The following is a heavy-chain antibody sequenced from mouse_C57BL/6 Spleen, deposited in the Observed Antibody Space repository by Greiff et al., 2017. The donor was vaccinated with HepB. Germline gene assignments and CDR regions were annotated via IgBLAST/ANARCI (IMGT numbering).Heavy chain of an antibody. J-gene: IGHJ2*01. CDR1: GFTFSSYG. CDR2: ISSGGSYT. Sequence: EVMLVESGGDLVKPGGSLKLSCAASGFTFSSYGMSWVRQTPDKRLEWVATISSGGSYTYYPDSVKGRFTISRDNAKNTLYLQMSSLKSEDTAMYYCARHPGTNFDYWGQGTTLTVSS. D-gene: IGHD4-1*01. V-gene: IGHV5-6*01. CDR3: ARHPGTNFDY.